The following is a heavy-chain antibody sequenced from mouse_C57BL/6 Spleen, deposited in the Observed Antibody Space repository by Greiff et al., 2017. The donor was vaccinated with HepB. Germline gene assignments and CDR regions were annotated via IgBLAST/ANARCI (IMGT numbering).Heavy chain of an antibody. D-gene: IGHD1-1*01. Sequence: EVQVVESGGGLVKPGGSLKLSCAASGFTFSSYAMSWVRQTPEKRLEWVATISDGGSYTYYPDNVKGRFTISRDNAKNNLYLQMSHLKSEDTAMYYCARDYYGSSDDLDDWGQGTTLTVSS. CDR2: ISDGGSYT. V-gene: IGHV5-4*01. CDR1: GFTFSSYA. J-gene: IGHJ2*01. CDR3: ARDYYGSSDDLDD.